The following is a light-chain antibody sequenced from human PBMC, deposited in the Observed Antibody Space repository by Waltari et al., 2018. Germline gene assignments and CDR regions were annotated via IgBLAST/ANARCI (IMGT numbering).Light chain of an antibody. CDR1: SPDLGSSTL. J-gene: IGLJ2*01. CDR3: FSYADGRSLV. Sequence: QSALTQPASVSGSPGQSITISCTGSSPDLGSSTLVSWYQHHPDKSPKPLIYEGPERPSGIFHRFSGSKSGNTASLTISKLQAEDEADYYCFSYADGRSLVFGGGTKLTVL. V-gene: IGLV2-23*01. CDR2: EGP.